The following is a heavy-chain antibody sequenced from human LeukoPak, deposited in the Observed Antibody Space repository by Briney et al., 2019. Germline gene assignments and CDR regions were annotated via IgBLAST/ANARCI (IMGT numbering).Heavy chain of an antibody. J-gene: IGHJ4*02. D-gene: IGHD4-17*01. CDR3: ARAGLRTRSYYFDH. CDR1: GYTFTGYY. CDR2: INQKRGGT. V-gene: IGHV1-2*02. Sequence: SSVKVSFRGSGYTFTGYYLHWLRQPPGQGREGIGWINQKRGGTNYEQKFQGRLTMSRDTSISADYMEVSRLRAGDTAVYYCARAGLRTRSYYFDHWGRGPLDSVSS.